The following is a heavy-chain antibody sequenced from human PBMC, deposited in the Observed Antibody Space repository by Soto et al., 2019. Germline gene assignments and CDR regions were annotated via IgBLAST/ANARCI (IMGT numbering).Heavy chain of an antibody. J-gene: IGHJ4*02. Sequence: ASVKVSCKASGYTSTSYYMHWVRQAPGQGLEWMGIINPSGGSTSYAQKFQGRVTMTRDTSTSTVYMELSSLRSEDTAVYYCARGRTIFGVVIVDFDYWGQGTLVTVSS. CDR3: ARGRTIFGVVIVDFDY. D-gene: IGHD3-3*01. V-gene: IGHV1-46*01. CDR1: GYTSTSYY. CDR2: INPSGGST.